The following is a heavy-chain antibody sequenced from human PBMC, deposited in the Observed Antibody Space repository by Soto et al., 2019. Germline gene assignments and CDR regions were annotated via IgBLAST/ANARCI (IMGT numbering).Heavy chain of an antibody. V-gene: IGHV3-74*01. CDR3: VRTSLVVVAATREDY. CDR2: INSDGSST. J-gene: IGHJ4*02. CDR1: GFTFSSYW. Sequence: EVQLVESGGGLVQPGGSLRLSCAASGFTFSSYWMHWVRQAPGKGLVWVSRINSDGSSTSYADSVKGRFTISRDNAKNTLYLQMNNLRAEDTAVYYCVRTSLVVVAATREDYWGQGTLVTVSS. D-gene: IGHD2-15*01.